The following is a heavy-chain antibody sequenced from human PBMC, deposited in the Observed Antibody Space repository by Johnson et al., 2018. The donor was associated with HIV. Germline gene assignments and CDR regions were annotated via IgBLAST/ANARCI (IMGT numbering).Heavy chain of an antibody. CDR2: IKQDGSEK. J-gene: IGHJ3*02. CDR1: GFTFSSYW. Sequence: VQLVESGGGLVQPGGSLRLSCAASGFTFSSYWMSWVRQAPGKGLEWVANIKQDGSEKYYVDSVKGRFTISRDNAKNSLYLQMNSLRAEDTAVYYCASFGLAVAADAFDIWGQGTMVTVSS. D-gene: IGHD6-19*01. V-gene: IGHV3-7*01. CDR3: ASFGLAVAADAFDI.